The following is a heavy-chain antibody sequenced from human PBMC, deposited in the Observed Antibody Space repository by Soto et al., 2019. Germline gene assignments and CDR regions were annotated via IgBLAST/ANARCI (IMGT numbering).Heavy chain of an antibody. CDR2: ISGSGGST. CDR1: GFTFSSYA. J-gene: IGHJ5*02. Sequence: GGSLRLSCAASGFTFSSYAMSWVRQAPGKGLEWVSAISGSGGSTYYADSVKGRFTISRDNSKNTLYLQMNSLRAEDTAVYYCAKDHARGSVTIFGVVLSPNWFDPWGQGTLVTVSS. V-gene: IGHV3-23*01. CDR3: AKDHARGSVTIFGVVLSPNWFDP. D-gene: IGHD3-3*01.